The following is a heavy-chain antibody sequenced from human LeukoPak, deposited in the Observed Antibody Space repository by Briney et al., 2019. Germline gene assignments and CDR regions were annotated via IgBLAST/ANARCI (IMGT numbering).Heavy chain of an antibody. J-gene: IGHJ4*02. CDR1: GFTFSSHW. D-gene: IGHD5-18*01. CDR3: ARDLSGIAGYTYGRGIDY. V-gene: IGHV3-7*01. CDR2: IKKDGSEK. Sequence: GGSLRLSCAASGFTFSSHWMSWVRQAPGKGLEWVANIKKDGSEKYYVDAVKGRFTISRDNAKTSLYLQMNSLRGEDTAVYYCARDLSGIAGYTYGRGIDYWGQGTLVTVSS.